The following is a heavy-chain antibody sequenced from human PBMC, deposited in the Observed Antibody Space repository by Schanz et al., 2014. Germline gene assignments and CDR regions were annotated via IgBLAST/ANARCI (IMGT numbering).Heavy chain of an antibody. V-gene: IGHV3-NL1*01. CDR1: GFTFSKYG. CDR2: INTADTT. Sequence: QVQLVESGGGVVQPGRSLRFSCAASGFTFSKYGMHWVRQAPGKGLEWVSAINTADTTYYADSVKGRFTVSRDNSKNTVYLHMNSLRDEDTAVYYCAKDMNREATAPESWGQGTLVVVSS. J-gene: IGHJ5*02. D-gene: IGHD5-12*01. CDR3: AKDMNREATAPES.